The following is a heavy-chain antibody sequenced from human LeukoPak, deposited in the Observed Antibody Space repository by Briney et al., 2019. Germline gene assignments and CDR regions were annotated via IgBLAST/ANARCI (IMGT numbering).Heavy chain of an antibody. CDR3: ARWHVEMATMCFDY. CDR1: GGSISSGSYY. V-gene: IGHV4-61*02. J-gene: IGHJ4*02. CDR2: IYTSGST. Sequence: SETLSLTCTVSGGSISSGSYYWSWIRQPAGKGLEWIGRIYTSGSTNYNPSLKSRVTISVDTSKNQFSLKLSSVTAADTAVYYCARWHVEMATMCFDYWGQGTLVTVSS. D-gene: IGHD5-24*01.